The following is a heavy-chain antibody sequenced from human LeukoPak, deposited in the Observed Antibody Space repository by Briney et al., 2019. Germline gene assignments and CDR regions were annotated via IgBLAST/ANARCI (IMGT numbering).Heavy chain of an antibody. CDR2: IYYSGST. CDR3: ARDLWYSSSFRGFDY. J-gene: IGHJ4*02. Sequence: PSETLSLTCTVSGGSISSSSYYWGWIRQPPGKGLECIVSIYYSGSTYYNPSLKSRVTISVDTSKTQFSLKLTSVTAADTAVYFCARDLWYSSSFRGFDYWGQGTLVTVSS. CDR1: GGSISSSSYY. D-gene: IGHD6-6*01. V-gene: IGHV4-39*07.